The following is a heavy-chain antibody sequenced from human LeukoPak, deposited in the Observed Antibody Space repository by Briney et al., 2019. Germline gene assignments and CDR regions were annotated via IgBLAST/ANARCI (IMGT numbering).Heavy chain of an antibody. CDR2: IRSKANSYAT. CDR1: GFTFSGSA. V-gene: IGHV3-73*01. CDR3: TRRGIAAAGRIDY. D-gene: IGHD6-13*01. Sequence: GGSLRLSCAASGFTFSGSAMHWVRQASGKGLEWVGRIRSKANSYATAYAASVKGRFTISRDDSKNTAYLQMNSLRTEDTAVYYCTRRGIAAAGRIDYWGQGTLVTVSS. J-gene: IGHJ4*02.